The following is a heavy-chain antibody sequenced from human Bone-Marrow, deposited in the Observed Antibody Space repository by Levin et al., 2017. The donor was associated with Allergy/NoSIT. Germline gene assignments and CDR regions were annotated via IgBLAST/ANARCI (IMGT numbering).Heavy chain of an antibody. CDR1: GFTFSDYW. V-gene: IGHV3-7*03. CDR3: ARDTTVGGEA. D-gene: IGHD4-11*01. J-gene: IGHJ5*02. Sequence: SCAASGFTFSDYWMTWVRQPPGKGLDWVANINQDGTQKHHADSVKGRFTISRDNAENSLFLQMNYLGTDDTAVYFCARDTTVGGEAWGQGTLVTVSS. CDR2: INQDGTQK.